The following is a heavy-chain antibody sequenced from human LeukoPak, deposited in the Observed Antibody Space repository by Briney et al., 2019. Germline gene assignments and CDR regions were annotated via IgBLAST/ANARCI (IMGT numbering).Heavy chain of an antibody. CDR1: GGSLSSYY. D-gene: IGHD5-18*01. CDR3: ARSTSIQHLDY. V-gene: IGHV4-59*08. Sequence: SETLSLTCTVSGGSLSSYYWSWVRQPPGKGLEWIGYIYYSGSTNYNPSLESRATISVDTSKNQFSLKLSSVTAADTAVYYCARSTSIQHLDYWGQGTLVTVSS. J-gene: IGHJ4*02. CDR2: IYYSGST.